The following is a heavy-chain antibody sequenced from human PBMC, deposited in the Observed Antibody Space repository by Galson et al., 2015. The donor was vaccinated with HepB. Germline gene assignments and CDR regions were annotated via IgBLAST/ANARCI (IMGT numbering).Heavy chain of an antibody. D-gene: IGHD5-24*01. Sequence: SLRLSCAASGFSLGNFGNYWMHWVRQAPGKGLVWVARIGSDVDDTIYADSVKGRFTISRDNNKNMLYLQMNGLRVEDTAVYYCVQDYGYNRGHFDVFDSWGQGTLVTVSS. CDR2: IGSDVDDT. J-gene: IGHJ4*01. CDR1: GFSLGNFGNYW. CDR3: VQDYGYNRGHFDVFDS. V-gene: IGHV3-74*01.